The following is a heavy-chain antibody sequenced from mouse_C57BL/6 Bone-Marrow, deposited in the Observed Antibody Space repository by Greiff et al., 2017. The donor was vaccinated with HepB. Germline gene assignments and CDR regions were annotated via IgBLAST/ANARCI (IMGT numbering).Heavy chain of an antibody. CDR1: GYTFTSYW. CDR2: INPSSGYT. CDR3: ARYPLWYLDAMDY. Sequence: QVQLQQSGAELAKPGASVKLSCKASGYTFTSYWMHWVKQRPGQCLEWIGYINPSSGYTKYNQKFKDKATLTADKSSSTAYMQLSSLTYEDSAVYDCARYPLWYLDAMDYWGQGTSVTVSS. D-gene: IGHD2-1*01. J-gene: IGHJ4*01. V-gene: IGHV1-7*01.